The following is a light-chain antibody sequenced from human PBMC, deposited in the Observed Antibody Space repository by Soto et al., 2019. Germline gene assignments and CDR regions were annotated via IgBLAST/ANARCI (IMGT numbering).Light chain of an antibody. J-gene: IGKJ1*01. CDR2: AAT. CDR1: QGISNY. V-gene: IGKV1-27*01. Sequence: DIQMTQSPSSLSASVGDRVTITCRASQGISNYLAWYQQKPGKVPKLLIYAATTLQSGGPSRFSGSGSGTDFTITISSLQPEDVATYYCQKYHSAPWTFGQGTKVEIK. CDR3: QKYHSAPWT.